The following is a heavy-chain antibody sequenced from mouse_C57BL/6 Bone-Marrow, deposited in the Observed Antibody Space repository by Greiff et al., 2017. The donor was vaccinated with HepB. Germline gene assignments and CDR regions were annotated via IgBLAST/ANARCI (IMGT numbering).Heavy chain of an antibody. V-gene: IGHV14-4*01. D-gene: IGHD2-3*01. CDR3: TPMVTPWFAY. Sequence: DVKLQESGAELVRPGASVKLSCTASGFNIKDDYMHWVKQRPEQGLEWIGWIDPENGDTEYASKFQGKATITADTSSNTAYLQLSSLTSEDTAVYYCTPMVTPWFAYWGQGTLVTVSA. CDR1: GFNIKDDY. CDR2: IDPENGDT. J-gene: IGHJ3*01.